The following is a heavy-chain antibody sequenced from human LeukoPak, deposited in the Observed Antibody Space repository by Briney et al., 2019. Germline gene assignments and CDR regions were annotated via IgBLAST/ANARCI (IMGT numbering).Heavy chain of an antibody. CDR3: ANNRYYDILTGPYMDV. V-gene: IGHV3-30*02. Sequence: GGSLRLSCAASGFTFSSYGMHWVRQAPGKGLEWVAFIRYDGSNKYYADSVKGRFTISRDNSKDTLYLQMNSLRAEDTAVYYCANNRYYDILTGPYMDVWGKGTTVTISS. D-gene: IGHD3-9*01. CDR1: GFTFSSYG. CDR2: IRYDGSNK. J-gene: IGHJ6*03.